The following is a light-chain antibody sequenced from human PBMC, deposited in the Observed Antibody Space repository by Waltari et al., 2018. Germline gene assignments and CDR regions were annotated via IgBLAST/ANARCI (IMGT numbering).Light chain of an antibody. CDR1: QSIRAY. CDR2: AAS. CDR3: QQTYTTPIT. V-gene: IGKV1-39*01. J-gene: IGKJ4*01. Sequence: DIQMTQSPSSLSASVGDRITITCRASQSIRAYLSWYQQKPGKAPNLLIYAASRLQSGVPSRFSGSGSGTDFTLTISSLQPEDFATYFCQQTYTTPITFGGGTKVDIK.